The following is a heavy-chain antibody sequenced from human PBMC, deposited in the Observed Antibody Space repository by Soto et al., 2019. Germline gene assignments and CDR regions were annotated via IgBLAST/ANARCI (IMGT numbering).Heavy chain of an antibody. CDR2: MNPNSGNT. CDR3: GRERSAAGTGWFDP. V-gene: IGHV1-8*01. CDR1: GYTFTSYD. Sequence: GASVKVSCKASGYTFTSYDINWVRQATGQGLEWMGWMNPNSGNTGYAQKFQGRVTMTRNTSISTAYMELSSLRSEDTAAYYCGRERSAAGTGWFDPWGQGTLVTVSS. D-gene: IGHD6-13*01. J-gene: IGHJ5*02.